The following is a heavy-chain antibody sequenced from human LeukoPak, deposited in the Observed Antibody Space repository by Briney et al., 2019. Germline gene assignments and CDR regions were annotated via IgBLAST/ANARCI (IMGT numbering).Heavy chain of an antibody. CDR3: ARGMYYDFWSGYYTDNWFDP. J-gene: IGHJ5*02. CDR1: GYTFTSYG. CDR2: INPNSGGT. V-gene: IGHV1-2*04. Sequence: ASVKVSCKASGYTFTSYGVSWVRQAPGQGLEWMGWINPNSGGTNYAQKFQGWVTMTRDTSISTAYMELSRLRSDDTAVYYCARGMYYDFWSGYYTDNWFDPWGQGTLVTVSS. D-gene: IGHD3-3*01.